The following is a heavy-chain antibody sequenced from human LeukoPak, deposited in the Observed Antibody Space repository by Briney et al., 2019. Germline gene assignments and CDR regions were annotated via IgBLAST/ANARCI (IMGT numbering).Heavy chain of an antibody. CDR3: ARGDTYYFDY. Sequence: ASVKVSCKASGGTFISYAISWVRQAPGQGLEWMGIINPSGGGTSYAQKFQGRVTMTRDTSTSTVYMELSSLRSEDTAVYYCARGDTYYFDYWGQGTLVTVSS. V-gene: IGHV1-46*01. J-gene: IGHJ4*02. CDR1: GGTFISYA. CDR2: INPSGGGT.